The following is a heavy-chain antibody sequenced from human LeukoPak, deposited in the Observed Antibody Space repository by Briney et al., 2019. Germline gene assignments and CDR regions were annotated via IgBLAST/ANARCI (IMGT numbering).Heavy chain of an antibody. CDR1: GFTFSSYW. CDR3: ARDRRLLYMTDY. CDR2: ISTDGSTT. J-gene: IGHJ4*02. Sequence: AGGSLRLSCAASGFTFSSYWMYWVRQAPGKGLVWVSRISTDGSTTNYADSVKGRFTISRDNAKNTLYLQMSSLRVDDTAVYYCARDRRLLYMTDYWGQGTLVTVSS. V-gene: IGHV3-74*01. D-gene: IGHD2-2*02.